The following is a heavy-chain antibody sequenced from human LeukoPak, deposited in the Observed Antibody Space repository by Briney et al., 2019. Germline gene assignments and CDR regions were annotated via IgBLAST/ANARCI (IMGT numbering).Heavy chain of an antibody. V-gene: IGHV3-74*01. CDR2: INSDGSIA. CDR3: ARGGYSGSYYRFS. J-gene: IGHJ4*02. D-gene: IGHD6-25*01. Sequence: GGSLRVSCEVSGFSFSTYWMHWVRQAPGKGLVWVSRINSDGSIAYYADSVKGRFTISRDNAKDTLYLQMNSLRDEDTAVYYCARGGYSGSYYRFSWGQGTPVTVAS. CDR1: GFSFSTYW.